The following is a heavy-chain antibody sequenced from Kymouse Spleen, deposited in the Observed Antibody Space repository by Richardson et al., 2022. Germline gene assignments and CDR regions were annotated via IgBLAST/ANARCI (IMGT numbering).Heavy chain of an antibody. D-gene: IGHD2-2*02. V-gene: IGHV3-48*02. CDR3: AREIKFQLLFHYYGMDV. CDR1: GFTFSSYS. CDR2: ISSSSSTI. Sequence: EVQLVESGGGLVQPGGSLRLSCAASGFTFSSYSMNWVRQAPGKGLEWVSYISSSSSTIYYADSVKGRFTISRDNAKNSLYLQMNSLRDEDTAVYYCAREIKFQLLFHYYGMDVWGQGTTVTVSS. J-gene: IGHJ6*02.